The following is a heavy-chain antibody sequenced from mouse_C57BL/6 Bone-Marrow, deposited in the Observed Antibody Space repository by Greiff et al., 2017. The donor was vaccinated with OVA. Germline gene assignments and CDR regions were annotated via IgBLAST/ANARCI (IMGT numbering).Heavy chain of an antibody. V-gene: IGHV5-17*01. CDR1: GFTFSDYG. D-gene: IGHD1-1*01. Sequence: EVQLVESGGGLVKPGGSLKLSCAASGFTFSDYGMHWVRQAPEKGLEWVAYISSGSSTIYYADTVKGRFTISRDNAKNTLFLQMTSLRSEDTAMYYCARKSHYYGSRDWYFDVWGTGTTVTVSS. CDR3: ARKSHYYGSRDWYFDV. CDR2: ISSGSSTI. J-gene: IGHJ1*03.